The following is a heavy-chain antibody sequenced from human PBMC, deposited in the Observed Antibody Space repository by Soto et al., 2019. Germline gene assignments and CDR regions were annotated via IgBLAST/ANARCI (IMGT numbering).Heavy chain of an antibody. CDR3: AKDNTHCSGGSCYGCDY. V-gene: IGHV3-30*18. CDR1: WFTFSSYG. Sequence: PGVSLRLSWAASWFTFSSYGMHWVRQAPGKGLEWVAVISYDGSNKYYADSVKGRFTISRDNSKNTLYLQMDSLRAEDTAVYYCAKDNTHCSGGSCYGCDYRGQGPLVTDSS. CDR2: ISYDGSNK. D-gene: IGHD2-15*01. J-gene: IGHJ4*02.